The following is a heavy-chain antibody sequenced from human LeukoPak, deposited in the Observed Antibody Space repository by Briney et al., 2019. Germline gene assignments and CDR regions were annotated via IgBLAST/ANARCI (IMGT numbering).Heavy chain of an antibody. V-gene: IGHV1-46*01. J-gene: IGHJ4*02. CDR2: INPSGGST. CDR3: ARDPTGEWLMRYYFDY. D-gene: IGHD3-3*01. Sequence: ASVKVSCKASGYTFTSYYMHWVRQAPGQGLEWMGIINPSGGSTIYAQKFQGRVTLTRDTSTSTVYMERSSLRSEDTAVYYCARDPTGEWLMRYYFDYWGQGTLVTVSS. CDR1: GYTFTSYY.